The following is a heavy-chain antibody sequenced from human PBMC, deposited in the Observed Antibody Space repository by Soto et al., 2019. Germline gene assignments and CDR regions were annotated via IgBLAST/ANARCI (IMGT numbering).Heavy chain of an antibody. CDR2: IHAGNGNT. J-gene: IGHJ4*02. Sequence: ASVKASCKASGYTHSDYTLHWLRQAPGLRLEWVAWIHAGNGNTKSSQKFQGRVTITSDTSASTAYMELSSLTSEDTAVYYCARGRGSSWYYFDSWGQGTLVTVSS. V-gene: IGHV1-3*01. CDR3: ARGRGSSWYYFDS. CDR1: GYTHSDYT. D-gene: IGHD6-13*01.